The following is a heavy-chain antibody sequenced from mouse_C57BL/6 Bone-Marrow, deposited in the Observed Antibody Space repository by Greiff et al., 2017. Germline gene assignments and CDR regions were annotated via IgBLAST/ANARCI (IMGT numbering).Heavy chain of an antibody. V-gene: IGHV5-6*01. D-gene: IGHD2-4*01. CDR1: GFTFSSYG. J-gene: IGHJ2*01. Sequence: EVQLVESGGDLVKPGGSLKLSCAASGFTFSSYGMSWVRQTPDKRLEWVATISSGGSYTYYPDSVKGRFTISRDNAKNTLYLQMSSLKSEDTAMYYCARLGITTGFDYWGQGTTLTVSS. CDR2: ISSGGSYT. CDR3: ARLGITTGFDY.